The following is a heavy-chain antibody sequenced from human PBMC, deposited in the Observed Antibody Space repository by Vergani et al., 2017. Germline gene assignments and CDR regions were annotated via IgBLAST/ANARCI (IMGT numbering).Heavy chain of an antibody. Sequence: QVQLVQSGAEVKKPGSSVKVSCKASGGTFSSYAISWVRQAPGQGLEWMGRIIPIFGTANYAQKFQGRVTITADESTSTAYMELSSLRSEDTAVYYCARDPCIAAAGSPETCPFDYWGQGTLVTVSS. CDR1: GGTFSSYA. CDR2: IIPIFGTA. J-gene: IGHJ4*02. CDR3: ARDPCIAAAGSPETCPFDY. D-gene: IGHD6-13*01. V-gene: IGHV1-69*18.